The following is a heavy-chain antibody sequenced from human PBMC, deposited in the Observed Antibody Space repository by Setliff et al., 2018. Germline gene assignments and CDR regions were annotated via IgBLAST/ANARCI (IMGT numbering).Heavy chain of an antibody. Sequence: SETLSLTCTVSGGSISTYYWSWTRQPPGKGLEWIGYIYYSGRTNYNPSLRSRVTISVDTSKNQFSLKVSSVTAADTAVYYCARHENDYGDYDDAFDIWGQGTMVTVSS. D-gene: IGHD4-17*01. V-gene: IGHV4-59*08. J-gene: IGHJ3*02. CDR3: ARHENDYGDYDDAFDI. CDR2: IYYSGRT. CDR1: GGSISTYY.